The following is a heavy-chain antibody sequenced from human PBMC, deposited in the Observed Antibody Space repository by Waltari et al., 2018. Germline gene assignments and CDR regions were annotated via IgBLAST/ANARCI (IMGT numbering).Heavy chain of an antibody. D-gene: IGHD3-3*01. CDR2: MNPNSGNT. CDR3: ARAMGDFWSGYYHNWFDP. CDR1: GYTFTSYD. Sequence: QVQLVQSGAEVKKPGASVKVSCKASGYTFTSYDINWVRQATGQGLEWMGWMNPNSGNTGYAQKFQGRVTMTRNNSISTAYMELSSLRSEDTAVYYCARAMGDFWSGYYHNWFDPWGQGTLVTVSS. J-gene: IGHJ5*02. V-gene: IGHV1-8*01.